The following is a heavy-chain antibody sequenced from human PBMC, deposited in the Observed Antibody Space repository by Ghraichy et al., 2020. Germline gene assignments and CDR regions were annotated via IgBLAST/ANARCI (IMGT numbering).Heavy chain of an antibody. CDR3: ARGGYYYDSTHTGWFDP. V-gene: IGHV1-18*01. CDR1: GYTFTSYG. CDR2: ISAYNGNT. D-gene: IGHD3-22*01. J-gene: IGHJ5*02. Sequence: ASVKVSCKASGYTFTSYGISWVRQAPGQGLEWMGWISAYNGNTNYAQKLQGRVTMTTDTSTSTAYMELRSLRSDDTAVYYCARGGYYYDSTHTGWFDPWGQGTLVTVSS.